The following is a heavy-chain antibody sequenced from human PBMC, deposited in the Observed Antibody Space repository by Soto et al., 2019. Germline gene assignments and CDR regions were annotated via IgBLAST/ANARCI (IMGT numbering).Heavy chain of an antibody. Sequence: QVHLVQSGAEVKKPGSSVKVSCKASGDTFSSFAISWVRQAPGQGLEWMGGIIPIFRTPKYGQKFQGRVTITADEPTSTAYMELRSLRSEDTAVYSCARDKDREQLGGNSYYAVAVWGQGTRVIVSS. CDR1: GDTFSSFA. D-gene: IGHD1-1*01. V-gene: IGHV1-69*12. CDR2: IIPIFRTP. CDR3: ARDKDREQLGGNSYYAVAV. J-gene: IGHJ6*02.